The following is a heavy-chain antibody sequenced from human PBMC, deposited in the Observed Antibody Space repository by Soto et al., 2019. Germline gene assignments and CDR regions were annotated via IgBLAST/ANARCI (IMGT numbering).Heavy chain of an antibody. V-gene: IGHV4-59*01. D-gene: IGHD6-19*01. CDR2: IYYSGST. CDR1: GGSISSYY. CDR3: ARARAVAGLFDY. J-gene: IGHJ4*02. Sequence: SETLSLTCTVSGGSISSYYWSWIRQPPGKGLEWIGYIYYSGSTNYNPSLKSRVTISVDTSKNQFSLKLSSVTAADTAVYYCARARAVAGLFDYWGQGTLVTVSS.